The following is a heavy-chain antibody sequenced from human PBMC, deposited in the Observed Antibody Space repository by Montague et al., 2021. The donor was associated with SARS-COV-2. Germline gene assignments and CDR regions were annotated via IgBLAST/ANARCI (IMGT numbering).Heavy chain of an antibody. Sequence: SDTLSLTRTVAGGSISSGSYYWGWFRQPPGKGLEWIGNIHSSGTTYYKSRVTISVDTSKNQFSLKMTSVTAADTAVYYCARRLGGSGWLDYWGQGTLVTVSS. J-gene: IGHJ4*02. V-gene: IGHV4-39*01. CDR3: ARRLGGSGWLDY. D-gene: IGHD6-25*01. CDR2: IHSSGTT. CDR1: GGSISSGSYY.